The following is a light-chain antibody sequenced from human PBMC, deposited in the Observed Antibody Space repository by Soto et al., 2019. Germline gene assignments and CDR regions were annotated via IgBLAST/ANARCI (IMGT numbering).Light chain of an antibody. V-gene: IGKV3-15*01. CDR1: QDIVSN. Sequence: IVMTQSPVTLYVSPGERATLSCRASQDIVSNVAWYQQRPGQAPRLLIYGASTRATDIPDRFSGSGSGTEFTLTIRCPQSAESAVYYCQQYTNWPPRLTFGGGTKVEMK. J-gene: IGKJ4*01. CDR2: GAS. CDR3: QQYTNWPPRLT.